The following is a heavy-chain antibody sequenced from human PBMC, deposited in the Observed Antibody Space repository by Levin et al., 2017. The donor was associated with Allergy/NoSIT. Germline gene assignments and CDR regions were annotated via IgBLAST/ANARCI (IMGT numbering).Heavy chain of an antibody. CDR1: GCSVTSTSYY. CDR2: FFYSGDT. D-gene: IGHD2-8*02. CDR3: ARLVYCTGCVCFPPHAYDI. V-gene: IGHV4-39*01. J-gene: IGHJ3*02. Sequence: SETLSLTCTVSGCSVTSTSYYLGWIRQPPGKGLEWIGYFFYSGDTYYNPSLKSRVTISVDASKNQFSLNLSSVTAADTAVNYCARLVYCTGCVCFPPHAYDIWGQGTMVTVSS.